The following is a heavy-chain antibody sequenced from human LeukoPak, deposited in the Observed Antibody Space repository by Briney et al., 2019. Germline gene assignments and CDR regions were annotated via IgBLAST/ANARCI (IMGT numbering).Heavy chain of an antibody. CDR1: GYTFTSYD. CDR3: ARVPAPSRYFDWLADY. V-gene: IGHV1-8*01. Sequence: ASVKVSCKASGYTFTSYDINWVRQATGQGLEWMGWMNPNSGNTGYAQKFQGRVTMTRNTSISTAYMELSSLRSEDTAVYYCARVPAPSRYFDWLADYWGQGTLVTVSS. J-gene: IGHJ4*02. D-gene: IGHD3-9*01. CDR2: MNPNSGNT.